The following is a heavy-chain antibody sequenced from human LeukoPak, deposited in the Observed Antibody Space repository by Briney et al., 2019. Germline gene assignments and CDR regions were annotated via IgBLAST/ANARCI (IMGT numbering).Heavy chain of an antibody. J-gene: IGHJ4*02. V-gene: IGHV4-34*01. D-gene: IGHD3-22*01. CDR3: ARGYDSSAYYPFNY. CDR1: GGSFSGYY. Sequence: PSETLSLTCAVYGGSFSGYYWSWIRQPPGKGLEWIGEINHSGSTNYSPSLKSRVTISVDTSKNQFSLMLSSVTAADTAVYYCARGYDSSAYYPFNYWGQGTLVTVSS. CDR2: INHSGST.